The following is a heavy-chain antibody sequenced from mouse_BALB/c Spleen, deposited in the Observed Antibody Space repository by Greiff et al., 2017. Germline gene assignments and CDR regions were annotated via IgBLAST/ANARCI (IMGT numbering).Heavy chain of an antibody. D-gene: IGHD4-1*01. Sequence: VQLQQSGAELVKPGASVKLSCTASGFNIKDTYMHWVKQGPEQGLEWIGRIDPANGNTKYDPKFQGKATITADTSSNTAYLQLSSLTSEDTAVYYCANWDYFDYWGQGTTLTVSS. V-gene: IGHV14-3*02. CDR1: GFNIKDTY. J-gene: IGHJ2*01. CDR2: IDPANGNT. CDR3: ANWDYFDY.